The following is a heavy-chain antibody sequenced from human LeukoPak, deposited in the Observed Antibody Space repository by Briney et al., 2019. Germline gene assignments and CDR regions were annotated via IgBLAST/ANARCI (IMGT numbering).Heavy chain of an antibody. CDR3: AAGGGSYTSGFDY. CDR1: GYTFTSYY. J-gene: IGHJ4*02. CDR2: INPSGGST. D-gene: IGHD1-26*01. V-gene: IGHV1-46*01. Sequence: ASVKVSCKASGYTFTSYYMHWVRQAPGQGLEWMGIINPSGGSTSYAQKFQGRVTMTRDMSTSTAYMELSSLRSEDTAVYYCAAGGGSYTSGFDYWGQGTLVTVSS.